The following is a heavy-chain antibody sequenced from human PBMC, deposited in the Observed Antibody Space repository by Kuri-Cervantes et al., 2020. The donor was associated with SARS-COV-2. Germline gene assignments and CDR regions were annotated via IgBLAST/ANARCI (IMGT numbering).Heavy chain of an antibody. V-gene: IGHV4-39*01. Sequence: GSLRLSCTVSGGSISSSSYYWGWIRQPPGKGLEWIGSIYYSGSTYYNPSLKSRVTISVDTSKYQFSLKLSSVTAADTAVYYCARQMMSSITIFGVVITRNWFDPWGQGTLVTVSS. J-gene: IGHJ5*02. CDR3: ARQMMSSITIFGVVITRNWFDP. CDR1: GGSISSSSYY. D-gene: IGHD3-3*01. CDR2: IYYSGST.